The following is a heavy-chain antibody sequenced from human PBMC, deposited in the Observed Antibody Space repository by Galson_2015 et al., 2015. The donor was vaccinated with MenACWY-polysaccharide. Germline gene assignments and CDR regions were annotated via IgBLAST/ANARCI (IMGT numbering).Heavy chain of an antibody. V-gene: IGHV3-33*01. D-gene: IGHD2-2*01. Sequence: SLRLSCAASGLKFRGSGMHWVRQAPGKRLEWVAVIQYDGSNKVYADSVKGRFTISRDNSKNTVFLEMNTLGVEDTAVYYCAREGSRIVFHAFDIWGQGTMVTVSS. J-gene: IGHJ3*02. CDR2: IQYDGSNK. CDR3: AREGSRIVFHAFDI. CDR1: GLKFRGSG.